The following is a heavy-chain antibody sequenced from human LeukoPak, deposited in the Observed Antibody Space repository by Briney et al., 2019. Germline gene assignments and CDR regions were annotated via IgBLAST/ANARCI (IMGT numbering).Heavy chain of an antibody. J-gene: IGHJ4*02. CDR1: GFTFSDYY. V-gene: IGHV3-11*01. CDR2: ISSSGSTI. Sequence: PGGSLRLSCAASGFTFSDYYMSWIRQAPGKGLEWVSYISSSGSTIYYADSVKGRFTISRDNAKNSLYLQMNSLRAEDTAVYYCARDPSYGSGSYVFDYWGQGTLVTVSP. D-gene: IGHD3-10*01. CDR3: ARDPSYGSGSYVFDY.